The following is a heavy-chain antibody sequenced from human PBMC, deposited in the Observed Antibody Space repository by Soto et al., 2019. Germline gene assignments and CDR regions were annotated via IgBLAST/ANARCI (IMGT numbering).Heavy chain of an antibody. CDR1: GFTFSSYA. CDR3: ARDRVVRLPVPDYYYYGMDV. CDR2: ISYDGSNK. V-gene: IGHV3-30-3*01. D-gene: IGHD3-3*01. Sequence: GGSLRLSCAVSGFTFSSYAMHWVRQAPGKGLEWVAVISYDGSNKYYADSVKGRFTISRDNSKNTLYLQMNSLRAEDTAVYYCARDRVVRLPVPDYYYYGMDVWGQGTTVTVSS. J-gene: IGHJ6*02.